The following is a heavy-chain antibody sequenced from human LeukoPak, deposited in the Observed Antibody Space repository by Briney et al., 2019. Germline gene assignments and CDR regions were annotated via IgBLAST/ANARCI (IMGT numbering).Heavy chain of an antibody. CDR2: ISSSGGHI. Sequence: NPGGSLRLSCAASGFTFNTQSMNWVRQAPGKGLEWLSAISSSGGHIYYAGSVQGRFTISRDDAKESVYLQLNSLRAEDTAVYYCARGLGWITPGAPYFDLWGHGTLVPVSS. D-gene: IGHD5-12*01. J-gene: IGHJ4*01. V-gene: IGHV3-21*01. CDR1: GFTFNTQS. CDR3: ARGLGWITPGAPYFDL.